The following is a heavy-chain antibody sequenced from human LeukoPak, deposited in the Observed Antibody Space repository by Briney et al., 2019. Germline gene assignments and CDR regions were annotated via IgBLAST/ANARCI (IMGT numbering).Heavy chain of an antibody. Sequence: SVRLCCKASGGTFSTYAIIGVRQAPGQGLEWMGGIIPIFGIANYTQKFKGSVTTTADESTSTAYMEQSSMRPEDTAVYYCARDPYGGKFDGYYYYYDGMDVWGQGNTVTVSS. CDR1: GGTFSTYA. CDR3: ARDPYGGKFDGYYYYYDGMDV. V-gene: IGHV1-69*01. J-gene: IGHJ6*02. D-gene: IGHD4-23*01. CDR2: IIPIFGIA.